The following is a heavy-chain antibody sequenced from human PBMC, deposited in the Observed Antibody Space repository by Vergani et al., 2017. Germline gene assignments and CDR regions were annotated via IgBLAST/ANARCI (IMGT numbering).Heavy chain of an antibody. CDR1: GGSFSGYY. D-gene: IGHD3-10*01. CDR2: INHSGST. J-gene: IGHJ5*02. Sequence: QVQLQQWGAGLLKPSETLSLTCAVYGGSFSGYYWSWIRQPPGKGLEWIGEINHSGSTNYNPSLKSRVTISVDTSKNQFSLKMISMTAADTAVYYCVRDSWRSDLRGVYWFDTWGQGTLVSVSS. V-gene: IGHV4-34*01. CDR3: VRDSWRSDLRGVYWFDT.